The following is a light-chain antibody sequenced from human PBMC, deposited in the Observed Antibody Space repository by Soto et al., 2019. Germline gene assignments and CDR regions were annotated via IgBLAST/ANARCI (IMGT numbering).Light chain of an antibody. CDR1: SSDVGGYNY. Sequence: QSALAQPPSASGSPGQSVAISCTGTSSDVGGYNYVSWYQQHPGKAPKLMIYEVHNRPSGVPDRFSGSKSGNTASLTVSVLQAEDEADYYCSSYAGSSNVFXPGTKGTVL. CDR2: EVH. CDR3: SSYAGSSNV. V-gene: IGLV2-8*01. J-gene: IGLJ1*01.